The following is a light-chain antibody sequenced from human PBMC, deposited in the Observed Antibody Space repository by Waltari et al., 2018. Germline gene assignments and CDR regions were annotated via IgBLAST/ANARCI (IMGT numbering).Light chain of an antibody. CDR2: GTT. CDR3: QSYDNSLRVVM. Sequence: QSVLTQPPSVSGAPGQRVTISCTGSDSNIGAPYEIHRYQQLPGAAPKLLIYGTTNRPSGVPDRFSGSKSATSASLVITGLQAEDEADYYCQSYDNSLRVVMFGGGTKLTVL. CDR1: DSNIGAPYE. V-gene: IGLV1-40*01. J-gene: IGLJ3*02.